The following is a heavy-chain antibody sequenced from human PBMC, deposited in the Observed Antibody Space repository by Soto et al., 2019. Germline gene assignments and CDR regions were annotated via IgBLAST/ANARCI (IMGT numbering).Heavy chain of an antibody. V-gene: IGHV3-48*02. J-gene: IGHJ6*02. CDR2: ISSSSSTI. D-gene: IGHD6-19*01. CDR3: AREKLIAARPLLGLAVAGTYYYGMDV. Sequence: GRSLRLSCAASGFTFSSYSMNWVRQAPGKGLEWVSYISSSSSTIYYADSVKGRFTISRDNAKNSLYLQMNSLRDEDTAVYYCAREKLIAARPLLGLAVAGTYYYGMDVWGQGTTVTVSS. CDR1: GFTFSSYS.